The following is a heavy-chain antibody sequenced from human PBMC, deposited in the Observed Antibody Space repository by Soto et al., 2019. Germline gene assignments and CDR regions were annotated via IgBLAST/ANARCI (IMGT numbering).Heavy chain of an antibody. Sequence: SETLSLTCSVSGDSISNSRFYWAWIRQPPGEGLEWIGSIYHTGNAYYNPSLKSRVTISVDTSKNPFSLKLTSVTAADAALYYCARDFFDSSDYTTNWFDPWGQGTLVTVSS. CDR2: IYHTGNA. D-gene: IGHD3-22*01. CDR1: GDSISNSRFY. J-gene: IGHJ5*02. CDR3: ARDFFDSSDYTTNWFDP. V-gene: IGHV4-39*01.